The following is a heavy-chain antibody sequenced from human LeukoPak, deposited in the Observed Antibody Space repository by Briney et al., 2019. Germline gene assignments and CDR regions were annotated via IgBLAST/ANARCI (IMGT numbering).Heavy chain of an antibody. CDR3: ARNYYDTAGHFGY. CDR1: GYTFSSYY. Sequence: ASVKVSCKASGYTFSSYYFHWVRQAPGQGREWMGLINPSGGATSFAQKFRGRVTMTRDMSTGTVFMELSSLRSDDTAVYFCARNYYDTAGHFGYWGQGTLVTVSS. V-gene: IGHV1-46*01. J-gene: IGHJ4*02. D-gene: IGHD3-22*01. CDR2: INPSGGAT.